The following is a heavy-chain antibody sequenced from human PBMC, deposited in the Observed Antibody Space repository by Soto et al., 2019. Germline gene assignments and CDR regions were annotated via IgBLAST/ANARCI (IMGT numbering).Heavy chain of an antibody. J-gene: IGHJ6*02. V-gene: IGHV1-3*01. CDR1: GYTFTSYA. CDR2: SNAGNGNT. CDR3: ARDLPTMDV. Sequence: ASVKVSCKASGYTFTSYAMHWVRQAPGQRLEWMGWSNAGNGNTKYSQKLQGRVTMTTDTSTSTAYMELRSLRSDDTAVYYCARDLPTMDVWGQGTSDTVSS.